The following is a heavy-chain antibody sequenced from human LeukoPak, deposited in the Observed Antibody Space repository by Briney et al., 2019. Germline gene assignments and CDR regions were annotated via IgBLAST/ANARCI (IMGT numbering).Heavy chain of an antibody. CDR1: GYTFTGYY. V-gene: IGHV1-2*02. J-gene: IGHJ4*02. CDR2: INPNSGGT. Sequence: ASVKVSCKASGYTFTGYYMHWVRQAPGQGLEWMGWINPNSGGTNYAQKFQGRVTMTRDTSISTAYMELSRLRSDDTAVYYCARSSLEMATTIDDYWGQGTLVTVSS. D-gene: IGHD5-24*01. CDR3: ARSSLEMATTIDDY.